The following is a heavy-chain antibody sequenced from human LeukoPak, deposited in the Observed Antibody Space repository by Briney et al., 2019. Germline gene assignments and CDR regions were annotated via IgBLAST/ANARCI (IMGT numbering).Heavy chain of an antibody. V-gene: IGHV4-34*01. CDR2: INHSGST. D-gene: IGHD6-13*01. Sequence: SETLSLTCAVYGGSFSGYYWSWIRQPPGKGLEWIGEINHSGSTNYNPSLKSRVTISVDTSKNQFSLKLSSVTAADTAVYYCARGYKQRLVDYWGQGTLVTVSS. J-gene: IGHJ4*02. CDR3: ARGYKQRLVDY. CDR1: GGSFSGYY.